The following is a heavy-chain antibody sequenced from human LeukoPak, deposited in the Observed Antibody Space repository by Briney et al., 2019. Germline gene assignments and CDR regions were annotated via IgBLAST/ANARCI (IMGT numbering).Heavy chain of an antibody. J-gene: IGHJ4*02. CDR1: GYSISSGYY. CDR2: IYHSGST. D-gene: IGHD4-17*01. CDR3: ARIPSYGDPIGY. Sequence: SETLSLTCAVSGYSISSGYYWGWIRQPPGKGLEWIGSIYHSGSTYYNPSLKSRVTISVDTSKNQFSLKLSSVTAADTAVYYCARIPSYGDPIGYWGQGTLVTVSS. V-gene: IGHV4-38-2*01.